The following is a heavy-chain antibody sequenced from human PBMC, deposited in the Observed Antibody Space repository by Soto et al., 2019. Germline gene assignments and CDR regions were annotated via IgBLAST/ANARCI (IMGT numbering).Heavy chain of an antibody. V-gene: IGHV4-31*03. CDR3: AIYDSSGSRGFQH. D-gene: IGHD3-22*01. CDR2: IYYSGST. Sequence: QVQLQESGPGLVKPSQTLSLTCTVSGGSISSGAYYWSWIRQHPGKGLEWIGYIYYSGSTYYNPSLNSRVTISVATSKNQFSLKLSSVTAADTAVYYCAIYDSSGSRGFQHWGQGTLVTVSS. CDR1: GGSISSGAYY. J-gene: IGHJ1*01.